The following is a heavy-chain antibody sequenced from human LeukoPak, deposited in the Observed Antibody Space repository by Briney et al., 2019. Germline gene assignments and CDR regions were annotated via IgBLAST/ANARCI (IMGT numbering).Heavy chain of an antibody. J-gene: IGHJ5*02. V-gene: IGHV1-69*13. CDR3: ARASFYSSTWYAPWFDP. CDR2: IIPIFGTA. CDR1: GYTFTSYG. D-gene: IGHD6-13*01. Sequence: ASVKVSCKASGYTFTSYGISWVRQAPGQGLGWMGGIIPIFGTANYAQKFQGRVTITADESTSTAYMELSSLRSEDTAVYYCARASFYSSTWYAPWFDPWGQGTLVTVSS.